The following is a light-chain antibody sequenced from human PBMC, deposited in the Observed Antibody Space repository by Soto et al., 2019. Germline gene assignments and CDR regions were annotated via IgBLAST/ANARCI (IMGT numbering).Light chain of an antibody. J-gene: IGKJ4*01. CDR2: GVS. CDR1: QSVAGN. CDR3: QQYNNWPPRT. V-gene: IGKV3-15*01. Sequence: EIVMTQSPAPLSVSPGETDTLSCRASQSVAGNLAWYQQKPGQPPRLLIYGVSTRATSVPARFSGSGSETDFSLTISSLQIENFALYYCQQYNNWPPRTYGGGTKVEIK.